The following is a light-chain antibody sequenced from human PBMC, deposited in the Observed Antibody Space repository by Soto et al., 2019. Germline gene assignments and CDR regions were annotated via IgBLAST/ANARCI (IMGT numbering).Light chain of an antibody. CDR2: DVS. J-gene: IGLJ1*01. V-gene: IGLV2-14*03. Sequence: VLTQPASVSGSPGQSITISCTGTSSDVGGYNYVSWYQHHPGKAPKLMIYDVSNRPSGVSNRFSGSKSGNTASLTISGLQPEDEADYYCCSYTTSNTRQIVFGTGTKVTVL. CDR3: CSYTTSNTRQIV. CDR1: SSDVGGYNY.